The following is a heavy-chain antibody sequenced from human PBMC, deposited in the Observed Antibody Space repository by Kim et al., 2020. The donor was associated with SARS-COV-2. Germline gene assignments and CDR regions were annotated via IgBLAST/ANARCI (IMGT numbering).Heavy chain of an antibody. CDR1: GFTFSSYA. J-gene: IGHJ4*02. Sequence: GGSLRLSCAASGFTFSSYAMHWVRQAPGKGLEWVAVISYDGSNKYYADSVKGRFTISRDNSKNTLYLQMNSLRAEDTAVYYCARDPVILAAAGTVRYYDSSGYFPYYFDYWGQGTLVTVSS. V-gene: IGHV3-30-3*01. CDR2: ISYDGSNK. CDR3: ARDPVILAAAGTVRYYDSSGYFPYYFDY. D-gene: IGHD3-22*01.